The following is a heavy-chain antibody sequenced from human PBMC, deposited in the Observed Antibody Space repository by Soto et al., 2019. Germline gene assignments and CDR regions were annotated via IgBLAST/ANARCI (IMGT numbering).Heavy chain of an antibody. Sequence: QVQLVQSGAEVKKPGSSVKVSCKASGGTFSSYTISWVRQAPGQGLEWMGRIIPILGIANYAQKFQGRVTIAGEKSTGTACVGLSSLGSEDTAVYYCAGGGWEPWGQGTLVTVSS. CDR3: AGGGWEP. CDR2: IIPILGIA. V-gene: IGHV1-69*02. D-gene: IGHD1-26*01. J-gene: IGHJ5*02. CDR1: GGTFSSYT.